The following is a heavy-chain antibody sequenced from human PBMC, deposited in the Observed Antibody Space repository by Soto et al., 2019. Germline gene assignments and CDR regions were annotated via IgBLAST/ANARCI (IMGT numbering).Heavy chain of an antibody. CDR1: GFTFSSYG. J-gene: IGHJ4*02. D-gene: IGHD2-15*01. CDR3: AKSPARLGYCSGGSCYAPYFDY. CDR2: ISYDGSNK. Sequence: LRLSCAASGFTFSSYGMHWVRQAPGKGLEWVAVISYDGSNKYYADSVKGRFTISRDNSKNTLYLQMNSLRAEDTAVYYCAKSPARLGYCSGGSCYAPYFDYRGQGTLVTVSS. V-gene: IGHV3-30*18.